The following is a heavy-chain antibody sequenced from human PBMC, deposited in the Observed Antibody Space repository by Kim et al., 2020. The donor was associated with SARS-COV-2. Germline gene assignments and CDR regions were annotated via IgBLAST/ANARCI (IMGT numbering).Heavy chain of an antibody. J-gene: IGHJ6*03. CDR2: INHSGST. Sequence: SETLSLTCAVYGGSFSGYYWSWIRQPPGKGLEWIGEINHSGSTNYNPSLKSRVTISVDTSKNQFSLKLSSVPAADTAVYYCARESGHMVVVVVAPYYYYYMDVWGKGTTVTVSS. CDR1: GGSFSGYY. V-gene: IGHV4-34*01. CDR3: ARESGHMVVVVVAPYYYYYMDV. D-gene: IGHD2-15*01.